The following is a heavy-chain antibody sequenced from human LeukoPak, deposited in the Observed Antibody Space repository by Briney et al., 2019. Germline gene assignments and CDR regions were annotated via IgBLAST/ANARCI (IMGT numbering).Heavy chain of an antibody. D-gene: IGHD2-2*01. J-gene: IGHJ5*02. V-gene: IGHV4-61*08. Sequence: SETLSLTCAVSGGSFSSDGYSWSWIRQPPGKGLEWIGYIYYSGSTNYNPSLKSRVTISVDTSKNQFSLKLSSVTAADTAVYYCATSSTSPDWFDPWGQGTLVTVSS. CDR3: ATSSTSPDWFDP. CDR2: IYYSGST. CDR1: GGSFSSDGYS.